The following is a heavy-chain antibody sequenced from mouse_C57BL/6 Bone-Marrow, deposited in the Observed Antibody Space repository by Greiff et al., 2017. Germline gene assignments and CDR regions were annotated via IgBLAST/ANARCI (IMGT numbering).Heavy chain of an antibody. CDR2: ISSGSSTL. V-gene: IGHV5-17*01. J-gene: IGHJ3*01. Sequence: EVKVVESGGGLVKPGGSLKLSCAASGFTFSDYGMHWVRQAPETGLEWVAYISSGSSTLYYADTVKGRFTISRDNAKNTLFLPMTSLMSEDTAMYYCAGQVFAYWGQGTLVTVSA. CDR3: AGQVFAY. CDR1: GFTFSDYG.